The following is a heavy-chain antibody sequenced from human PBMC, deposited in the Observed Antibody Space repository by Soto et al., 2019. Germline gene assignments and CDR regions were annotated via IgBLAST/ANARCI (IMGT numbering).Heavy chain of an antibody. CDR1: GFTFSSYG. J-gene: IGHJ6*02. CDR2: ISYDGSNK. Sequence: QVQLVESGGGVVQPGRSLRLSCAASGFTFSSYGMHWVRQAPGKGLEWVAVISYDGSNKYYADSVKGRFTISRDNSKNTLYLQMNSLRAEDTAVYYCAKGGVYSSSSGARSNTLYYYYYGMDVWGQGTTVTVSS. D-gene: IGHD6-6*01. V-gene: IGHV3-30*18. CDR3: AKGGVYSSSSGARSNTLYYYYYGMDV.